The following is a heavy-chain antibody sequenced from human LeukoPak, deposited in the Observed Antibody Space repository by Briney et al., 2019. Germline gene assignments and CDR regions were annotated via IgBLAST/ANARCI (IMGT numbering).Heavy chain of an antibody. Sequence: GGSLRLSCSASGFTFSSYAMHWVRQAPGKGLEWVAVISYDGSNKYYADSVKGRFTISRDNSKSTLYLQMNSLRAEDTAVYYCARARARFGGVIIYWGQGTLVTVSS. J-gene: IGHJ4*02. D-gene: IGHD3-16*01. CDR3: ARARARFGGVIIY. CDR1: GFTFSSYA. V-gene: IGHV3-30-3*01. CDR2: ISYDGSNK.